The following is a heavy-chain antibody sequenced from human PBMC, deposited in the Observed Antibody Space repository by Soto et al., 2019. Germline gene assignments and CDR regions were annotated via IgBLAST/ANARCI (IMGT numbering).Heavy chain of an antibody. CDR1: GFTFSGYW. Sequence: EVQLVESGGDLVQPGGSPRLSCAASGFTFSGYWMSWVRQAPGKGPEWVANIKHDATEKYYVVSVKGRFTISRDNAKNSLYLQMNSLRAEDTAVYYCARGALWGQGTLVTVSS. CDR2: IKHDATEK. J-gene: IGHJ4*02. CDR3: ARGAL. V-gene: IGHV3-7*01.